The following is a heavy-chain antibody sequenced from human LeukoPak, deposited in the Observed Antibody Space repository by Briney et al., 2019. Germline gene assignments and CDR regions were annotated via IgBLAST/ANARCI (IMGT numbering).Heavy chain of an antibody. CDR3: ARHYGPEERAFDI. CDR2: INHSGST. V-gene: IGHV4-34*01. Sequence: SETLSLTCAVYGGSFSDSYWSWIRQPPGRGLEWIGEINHSGSTNYNPSPKSRVTISEDTSKNQFSLKVNSVTAADTAVYYCARHYGPEERAFDIWGQGTTVTVSS. J-gene: IGHJ3*02. CDR1: GGSFSDSY. D-gene: IGHD3-10*01.